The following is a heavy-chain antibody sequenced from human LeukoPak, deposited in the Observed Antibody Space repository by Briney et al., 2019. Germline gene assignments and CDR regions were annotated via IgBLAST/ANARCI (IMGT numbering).Heavy chain of an antibody. V-gene: IGHV7-4-1*02. CDR1: GYTFTSYA. CDR2: INTNTGNP. CDR3: AREVDYGDYSYYYYGMDV. J-gene: IGHJ6*02. Sequence: ASVKVSCKASGYTFTSYAMNWVRQAPGQGLEWMGWINTNTGNPTYAQGFTGRFVFSLDTSVSTAYLQISSLKAEDTAVCYCAREVDYGDYSYYYYGMDVWGQGTTVTVSS. D-gene: IGHD4-17*01.